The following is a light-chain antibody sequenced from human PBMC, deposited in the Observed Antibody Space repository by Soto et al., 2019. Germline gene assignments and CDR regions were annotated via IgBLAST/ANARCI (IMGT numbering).Light chain of an antibody. V-gene: IGKV3-20*01. CDR3: KQYGTSPPT. Sequence: IVVTQSPGTLSLSPGERATLSCRASQSVSSHYLAWYHQKPGQAPRLLIFGASSRATGIPDRFSGSGSGTDFTLTISRLEPEDFVVYYCKQYGTSPPTFGQGTNVDIK. CDR1: QSVSSHY. CDR2: GAS. J-gene: IGKJ1*01.